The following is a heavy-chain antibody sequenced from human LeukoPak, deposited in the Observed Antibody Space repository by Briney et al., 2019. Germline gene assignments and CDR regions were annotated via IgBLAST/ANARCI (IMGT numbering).Heavy chain of an antibody. D-gene: IGHD6-19*01. V-gene: IGHV1-18*01. J-gene: IGHJ4*02. CDR1: GYTFTSYG. Sequence: GASVKVSCKASGYTFTSYGISWVRQAPGQGLEWMGWISAYNGNTNYAQKLQGRVTMTTDTSTSTAYMELRSLRSDDTAVYYCARSVDGWFFYYFDYWGQGTLVTVSS. CDR2: ISAYNGNT. CDR3: ARSVDGWFFYYFDY.